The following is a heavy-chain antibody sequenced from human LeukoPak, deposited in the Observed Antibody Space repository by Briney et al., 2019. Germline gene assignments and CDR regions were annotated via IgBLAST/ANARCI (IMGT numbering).Heavy chain of an antibody. V-gene: IGHV3-23*01. J-gene: IGHJ4*02. D-gene: IGHD2-8*02. CDR1: GFTFSSYA. CDR3: AKLGESGGVWKYYFDY. CDR2: ISGGGGST. Sequence: GGSLRLSCAASGFTFSSYAMSWVRQAPGKGLEWVSAISGGGGSTYYADSVKGRFTISRDNSKNTLYLQMNSLRAQDTAVYYCAKLGESGGVWKYYFDYWGQGTLVTVSS.